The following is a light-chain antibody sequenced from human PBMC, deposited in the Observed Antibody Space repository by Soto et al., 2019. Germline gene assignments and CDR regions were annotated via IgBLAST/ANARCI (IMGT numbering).Light chain of an antibody. Sequence: QSALTQPASVSGSPGQSITISGTGTSSDVGAYNYVSWYQQLPDKAPKLMIYDVTYRPSGVSNRFSGSKSGNTASLTISGLQAEDEADYFSSSYTTSSTLVFGGGTKLTVL. V-gene: IGLV2-14*03. CDR1: SSDVGAYNY. J-gene: IGLJ3*02. CDR3: SSYTTSSTLV. CDR2: DVT.